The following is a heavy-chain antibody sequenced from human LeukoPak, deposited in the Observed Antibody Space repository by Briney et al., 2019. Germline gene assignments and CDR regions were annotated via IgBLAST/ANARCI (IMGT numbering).Heavy chain of an antibody. CDR2: IWYDGSNK. Sequence: PGGSLRLSCAASGFTFSSYGMHWVRQAPGKGLEWVAVIWYDGSNKYYADSVKGRFTISRDNSKNTLYLQMNSLRAEDTAVYYCAREAVTTSFSSAGGYYYYGMDVWGQGTTVTVSS. V-gene: IGHV3-33*01. J-gene: IGHJ6*02. D-gene: IGHD4-11*01. CDR1: GFTFSSYG. CDR3: AREAVTTSFSSAGGYYYYGMDV.